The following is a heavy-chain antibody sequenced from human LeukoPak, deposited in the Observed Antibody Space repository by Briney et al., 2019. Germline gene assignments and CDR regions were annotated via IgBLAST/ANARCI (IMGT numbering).Heavy chain of an antibody. J-gene: IGHJ4*02. CDR2: IWYGGSNK. CDR3: ARDYNGDYDY. V-gene: IGHV3-33*08. Sequence: PGGSLRLSCAASGFTVSSNYMSWVRQAPGKGLEWVAVIWYGGSNKYYADSVKGRFTISRDNSKNTLYLQMNSLRAEDTAVYYCARDYNGDYDYWGQGTLVTVSS. CDR1: GFTVSSNY. D-gene: IGHD4-17*01.